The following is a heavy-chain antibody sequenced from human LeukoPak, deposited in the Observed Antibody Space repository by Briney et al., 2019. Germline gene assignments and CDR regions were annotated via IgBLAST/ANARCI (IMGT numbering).Heavy chain of an antibody. V-gene: IGHV5-51*01. CDR3: ARLSKATVEASAYDY. CDR1: GYSFTSYW. J-gene: IGHJ4*02. D-gene: IGHD4-11*01. CDR2: IYPGDSDT. Sequence: GESLKISCKGSGYSFTSYWIGWVRQMPGKGLEWMGIIYPGDSDTRYSPSFQGQVTISADKSISTAYLQWSSLKASDTAMYYCARLSKATVEASAYDYWGQGTLVTVSS.